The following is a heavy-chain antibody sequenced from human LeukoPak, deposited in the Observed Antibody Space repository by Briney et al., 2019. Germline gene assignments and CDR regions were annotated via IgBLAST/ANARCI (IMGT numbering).Heavy chain of an antibody. CDR3: ARERMNDYVWGSYCYGMDV. CDR1: GYTFTSYD. Sequence: ASVKVSCKASGYTFTSYDINWVRQAAGQGLEWMGWMNPYSGNTGYAQKFQGRVTITADESTSTAYMELSSLRSEDTAVYYCARERMNDYVWGSYCYGMDVWGQGTTVTVSS. V-gene: IGHV1-8*01. CDR2: MNPYSGNT. J-gene: IGHJ6*02. D-gene: IGHD3-16*01.